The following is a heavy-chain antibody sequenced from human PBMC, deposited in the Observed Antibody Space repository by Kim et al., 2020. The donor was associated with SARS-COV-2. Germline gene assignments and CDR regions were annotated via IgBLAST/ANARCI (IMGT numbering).Heavy chain of an antibody. CDR3: ARDSTSTTSTTLDY. CDR2: ISSSSSYI. Sequence: GGSLRLSCAASGFTFSSYSMNWVRQAPGKGLEWVSSISSSSSYIYYADSVKGRFTISRDNAKNSLYLQMNSLRAEDTAVYYCARDSTSTTSTTLDYWGQGTLVTVSS. CDR1: GFTFSSYS. D-gene: IGHD1-1*01. V-gene: IGHV3-21*01. J-gene: IGHJ4*02.